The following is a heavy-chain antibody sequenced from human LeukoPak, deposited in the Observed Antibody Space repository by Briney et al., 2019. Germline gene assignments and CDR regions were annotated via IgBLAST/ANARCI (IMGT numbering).Heavy chain of an antibody. Sequence: GGSLRLSCAASVLTVSSNYVTWVRQVPGKGLEWVSVIYSDCSTYYADSVKGRFTISRDNSKNTLYLQMNSLRAEDTAVYYCARGGGYSSPSYDYWGQGNLVTVSS. CDR2: IYSDCST. D-gene: IGHD6-13*01. J-gene: IGHJ4*02. V-gene: IGHV3-53*01. CDR1: VLTVSSNY. CDR3: ARGGGYSSPSYDY.